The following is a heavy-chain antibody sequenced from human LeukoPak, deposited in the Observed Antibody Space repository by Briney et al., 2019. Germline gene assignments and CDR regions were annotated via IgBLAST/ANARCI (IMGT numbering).Heavy chain of an antibody. CDR3: AREKGNDALDI. CDR2: IYYSGNT. J-gene: IGHJ3*02. CDR1: GDSIINAGNY. Sequence: SETLSLTCNVSGDSIINAGNYWTWIRQHPGKGLEWIGYIYYSGNTYYNPSLKRRVIMSIDTSKNQFSLTLHSLTAADTAMYYCAREKGNDALDIWGQGTMVTVSS. V-gene: IGHV4-31*03.